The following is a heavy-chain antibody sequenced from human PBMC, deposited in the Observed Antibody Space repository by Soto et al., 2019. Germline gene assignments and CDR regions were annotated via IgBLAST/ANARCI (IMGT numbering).Heavy chain of an antibody. D-gene: IGHD4-17*01. CDR3: ARAPAYGGNSEEFDY. CDR2: IYYSGST. CDR1: GGSISSGGYY. V-gene: IGHV4-31*03. J-gene: IGHJ4*02. Sequence: SETLSLTCTVSGGSISSGGYYWSWIRQHPGKGLEWIGYIYYSGSTYYNPSLKSRVTISVDTSKNQFSLKLGSVTAADTAVYYCARAPAYGGNSEEFDYWGQGTLVTVSS.